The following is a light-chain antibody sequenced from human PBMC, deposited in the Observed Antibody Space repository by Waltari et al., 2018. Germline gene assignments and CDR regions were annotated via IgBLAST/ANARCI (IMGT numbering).Light chain of an antibody. J-gene: IGLJ2*01. Sequence: QSALTQPASVSGSPGQSITISCTGTSSDVGGYNYVSWYQQHPGKVPKLMIYDVTKRPSGVSHRFSGSKSGNTASLTISGLQAEDEADYYGSSYTSTSTHVVFGGGTKLTVL. CDR2: DVT. CDR1: SSDVGGYNY. CDR3: SSYTSTSTHVV. V-gene: IGLV2-14*01.